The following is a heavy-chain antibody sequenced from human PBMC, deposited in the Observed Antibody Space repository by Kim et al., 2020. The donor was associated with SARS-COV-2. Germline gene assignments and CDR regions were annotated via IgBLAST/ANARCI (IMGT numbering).Heavy chain of an antibody. V-gene: IGHV1-3*01. CDR1: GYTFTSYA. J-gene: IGHJ6*02. Sequence: ASVKVSCKASGYTFTSYAIHWVRQAPGQRLEWMGWINAGNGNTKYSQKFQGRVTITRDTSASTAYMELSSLRSEETAVNYCARDRVGVGPHHYGMDVWG. CDR2: INAGNGNT. CDR3: ARDRVGVGPHHYGMDV.